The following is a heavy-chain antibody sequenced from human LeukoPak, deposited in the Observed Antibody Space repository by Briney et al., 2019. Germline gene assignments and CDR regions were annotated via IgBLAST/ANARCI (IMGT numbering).Heavy chain of an antibody. CDR2: VSGSGGRP. CDR3: ARHPEPGYCSSTSCHESYFDY. V-gene: IGHV3-23*01. D-gene: IGHD2-2*01. Sequence: PGGSLRRSCAASGFTCSSCAMSWVRQAPGKGLEWVSAVSGSGGRPYYADSVKGRFTISRDNSKNTLYLQMNSLRAEDTAVYYCARHPEPGYCSSTSCHESYFDYWGQGTLVTVSS. J-gene: IGHJ4*02. CDR1: GFTCSSCA.